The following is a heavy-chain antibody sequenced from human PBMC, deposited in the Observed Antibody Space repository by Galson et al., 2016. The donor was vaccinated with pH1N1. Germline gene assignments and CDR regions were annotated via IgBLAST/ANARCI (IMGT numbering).Heavy chain of an antibody. Sequence: QSGAEVKKSGESLKISCEASGYTFTDYWIGWVRQTPGTGLEWIGIIYPRDSDTRYRPSFPGHVTFSAHESISSAYLQWSSQKASDSGIYYCAREDPSVVYSHWGQGTLVTVSS. CDR2: IYPRDSDT. J-gene: IGHJ4*02. V-gene: IGHV5-51*01. D-gene: IGHD2-15*01. CDR1: GYTFTDYW. CDR3: AREDPSVVYSH.